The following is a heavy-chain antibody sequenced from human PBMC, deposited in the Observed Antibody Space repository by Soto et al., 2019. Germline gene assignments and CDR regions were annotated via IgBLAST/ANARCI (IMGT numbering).Heavy chain of an antibody. CDR1: GYTITSYY. V-gene: IGHV1-46*03. J-gene: IGHJ5*02. D-gene: IGHD3-10*01. Sequence: ASVKVSCKASGYTITSYYMHWVRQAPGQGLEWMGIINPSGGSTSYAQKFQGRVTMTRDTSTSTVYMELSSLRSEDTAVYYCARGQWSMLKPYYYGSGSPSWFDPWGQGTLVTVSS. CDR3: ARGQWSMLKPYYYGSGSPSWFDP. CDR2: INPSGGST.